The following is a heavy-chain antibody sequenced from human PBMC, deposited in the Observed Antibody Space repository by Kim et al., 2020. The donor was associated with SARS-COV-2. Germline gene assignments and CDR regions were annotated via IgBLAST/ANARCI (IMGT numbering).Heavy chain of an antibody. CDR2: IIPILGIA. Sequence: SVKVSCKASGVTFSSYAISWVRQAPGQGLEWMGRIIPILGIANYAQKFQGRVTITADKSTSTAYMELSSLRSEDTAVYYCASHITMVLCVITNYGMYV. D-gene: IGHD3-10*01. V-gene: IGHV1-69*04. J-gene: IGHJ6*01. CDR1: GVTFSSYA. CDR3: ASHITMVLCVITNYGMYV.